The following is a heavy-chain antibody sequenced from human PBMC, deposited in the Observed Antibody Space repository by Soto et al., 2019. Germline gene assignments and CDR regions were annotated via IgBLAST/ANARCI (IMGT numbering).Heavy chain of an antibody. CDR1: GYIFTSYY. CDR3: ARVLPPFDP. Sequence: ASVKVSCKASGYIFTSYYLHWVRQAPGQGLEWMGWINPNNGNTNYAQKFQGRVTMTTDTSTSTAYMELRSLRSDDTAVYYCARVLPPFDPWGQGTLVTVSS. V-gene: IGHV1-18*04. J-gene: IGHJ5*02. CDR2: INPNNGNT.